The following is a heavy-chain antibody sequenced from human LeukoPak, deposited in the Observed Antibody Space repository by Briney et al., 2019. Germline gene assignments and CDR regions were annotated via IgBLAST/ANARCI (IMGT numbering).Heavy chain of an antibody. CDR1: GGSISSSSYY. V-gene: IGHV4-39*01. CDR2: IYYSGST. CDR3: ASHVTMKYYFDY. D-gene: IGHD3-22*01. Sequence: SETLSLTCTVSGGSISSSSYYWGWLRQPPGKGLEWIGSIYYSGSTYYNPSLKSRVTISVDTSKNQFSLKLSSVTAADTAVYYCASHVTMKYYFDYWGQGTLVTVSS. J-gene: IGHJ4*02.